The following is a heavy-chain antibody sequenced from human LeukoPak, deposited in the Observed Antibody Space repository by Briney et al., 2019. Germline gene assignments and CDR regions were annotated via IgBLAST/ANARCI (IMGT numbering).Heavy chain of an antibody. CDR1: GFTFDDYA. Sequence: VGSLRLSCAASGFTFDDYAMHWVRQAPGKGLEWVSLISGDGGATYYADSVKGRFTISRDNSENSLYLQMNSLRTEDTALYYCAKESYFGSGSAMDVWGQGTTVTVSS. V-gene: IGHV3-43*02. CDR3: AKESYFGSGSAMDV. J-gene: IGHJ6*02. CDR2: ISGDGGAT. D-gene: IGHD3-10*01.